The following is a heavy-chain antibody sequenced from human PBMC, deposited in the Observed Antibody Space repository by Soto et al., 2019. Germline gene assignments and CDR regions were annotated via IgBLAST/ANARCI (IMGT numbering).Heavy chain of an antibody. V-gene: IGHV5-51*01. CDR3: ARRGDSSGDLDY. D-gene: IGHD3-22*01. J-gene: IGHJ4*02. Sequence: GESLKISCEGSGYTFTKYWISWVRQMPGKGLEWMGIIYPGDSDTRYSPSFQGQVTISADKSISTAYLQWSSLKDSDTAMYYCARRGDSSGDLDYWGQGILVTSPQ. CDR1: GYTFTKYW. CDR2: IYPGDSDT.